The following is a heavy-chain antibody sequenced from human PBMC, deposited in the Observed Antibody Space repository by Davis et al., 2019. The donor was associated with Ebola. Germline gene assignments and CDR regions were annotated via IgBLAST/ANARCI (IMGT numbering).Heavy chain of an antibody. CDR3: AGGGWRNWFDP. CDR2: IYYSGST. CDR1: GGSISSGGYY. D-gene: IGHD2-21*01. Sequence: PSETLSLTCTVSGGSISSGGYYWSWIRQHPGKGLEWIGYIYYSGSTNYNPSLKSRVTISVDTSKNQFSLKLSSVTAADTAVYYCAGGGWRNWFDPWGQGTLVTVSS. V-gene: IGHV4-61*08. J-gene: IGHJ5*02.